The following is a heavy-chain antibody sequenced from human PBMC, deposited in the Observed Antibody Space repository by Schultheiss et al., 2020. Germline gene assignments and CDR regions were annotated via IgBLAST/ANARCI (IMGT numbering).Heavy chain of an antibody. Sequence: ASVKVSCKASGGTFSSYAISWVRQAPGQGLEWMGWISAYNGNTKYSQEFQGRVTITRDTSASTAYMELSSLRSEDTAVYYCASRERMLGGDWFDPWGQGTLVTVSS. V-gene: IGHV1-18*01. CDR3: ASRERMLGGDWFDP. CDR2: ISAYNGNT. CDR1: GGTFSSYA. D-gene: IGHD1-1*01. J-gene: IGHJ5*02.